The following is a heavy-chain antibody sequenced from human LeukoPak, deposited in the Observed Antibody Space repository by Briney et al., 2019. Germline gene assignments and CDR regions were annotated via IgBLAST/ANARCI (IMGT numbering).Heavy chain of an antibody. CDR1: GFMFSSYS. J-gene: IGHJ6*03. CDR3: ARDTPYYYGSGSYYMDV. CDR2: IDSTSSTI. V-gene: IGHV3-48*01. D-gene: IGHD3-10*01. Sequence: HSGGSLRLSCAASGFMFSSYSMNWVRQAPGKGLEWVSYIDSTSSTIYYTDSVKGRFTLSRDNSKNTLYLQMNSLRAEDTAVYYCARDTPYYYGSGSYYMDVWGKGTTVTVSS.